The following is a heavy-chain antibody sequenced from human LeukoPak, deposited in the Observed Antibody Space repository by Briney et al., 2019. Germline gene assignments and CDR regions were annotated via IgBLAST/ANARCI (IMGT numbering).Heavy chain of an antibody. J-gene: IGHJ3*02. CDR2: IYYSGST. CDR1: GGSISSYY. D-gene: IGHD2-15*01. CDR3: ARPILRGRTSRGAFDI. Sequence: SETLSLTCTVSGGSISSYYWGWIRQPPGKGLEWIGYIYYSGSTNYNPSLKSRVTISVDTSKNQFSLKLSSVTAAGTAVYYCARPILRGRTSRGAFDIWGQGTMVTVSS. V-gene: IGHV4-59*01.